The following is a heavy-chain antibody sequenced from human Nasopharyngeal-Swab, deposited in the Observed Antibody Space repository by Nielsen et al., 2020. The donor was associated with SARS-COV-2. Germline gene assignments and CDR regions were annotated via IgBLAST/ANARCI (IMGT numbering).Heavy chain of an antibody. CDR1: GFTFSSYS. D-gene: IGHD3-3*01. V-gene: IGHV3-21*01. Sequence: GRSLKISCAASGFTFSSYSMNWVRQAPGKGLEWVSSISSSSTYIYYADSVKGRFTISRDNTKNSLSLQMNSLRAEDTAVYYCARDGLDYDFWSAYFMDVWGQGTTVTVSS. CDR3: ARDGLDYDFWSAYFMDV. J-gene: IGHJ6*02. CDR2: ISSSSTYI.